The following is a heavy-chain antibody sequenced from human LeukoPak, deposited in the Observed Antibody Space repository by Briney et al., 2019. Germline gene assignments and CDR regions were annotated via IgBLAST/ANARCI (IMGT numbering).Heavy chain of an antibody. V-gene: IGHV5-51*01. J-gene: IGHJ4*02. Sequence: VESLKISCKGSGYSFSGYWLAWVRQMPGKGLEWMGIIYPDDSDTRYSPSFQGQVTISADKSISTAYLQWSSLKASDTAMYYCAREGYCSCGSCDEGGPFDYWGQGTLVTVSS. D-gene: IGHD2-15*01. CDR1: GYSFSGYW. CDR3: AREGYCSCGSCDEGGPFDY. CDR2: IYPDDSDT.